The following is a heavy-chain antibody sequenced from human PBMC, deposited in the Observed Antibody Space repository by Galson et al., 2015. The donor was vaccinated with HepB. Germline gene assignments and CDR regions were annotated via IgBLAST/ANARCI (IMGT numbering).Heavy chain of an antibody. V-gene: IGHV1-69*13. CDR1: GGTFSSYA. CDR2: IIPIFGTA. Sequence: SVKVSCKASGGTFSSYAISWVRQAPGQGLEWMGGIIPIFGTANYAQKFQGRVTITADESTSTAYMELSSLRSEDTAVYYCARGAGPQHSLYYYYMDVWGKGTTVTVSS. D-gene: IGHD2-21*01. J-gene: IGHJ6*03. CDR3: ARGAGPQHSLYYYYMDV.